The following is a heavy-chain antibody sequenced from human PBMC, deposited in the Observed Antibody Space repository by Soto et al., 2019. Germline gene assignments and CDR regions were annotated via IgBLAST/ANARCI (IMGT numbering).Heavy chain of an antibody. J-gene: IGHJ3*02. V-gene: IGHV3-30-3*01. CDR2: ISYDGSNK. CDR3: AIATAGITIFGVVSNDAFDI. CDR1: GFTFSSYA. Sequence: QVQLVESGGGVVQPGRSLRLSCAASGFTFSSYAMHWVRQAPGKGLEWVAVISYDGSNKYYADSVKGRFTISRDNSKNTLYLQMNSLRAEDTAVYYFAIATAGITIFGVVSNDAFDIWGQGTMVTFSA. D-gene: IGHD3-3*01.